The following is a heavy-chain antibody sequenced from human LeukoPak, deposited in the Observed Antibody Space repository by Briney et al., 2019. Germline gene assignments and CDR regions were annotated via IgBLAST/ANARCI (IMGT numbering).Heavy chain of an antibody. CDR2: IYYSGST. D-gene: IGHD3-16*01. V-gene: IGHV4-30-2*01. J-gene: IGHJ6*02. CDR3: VRAWGDYYYYGMDV. CDR1: GGSISSVGYS. Sequence: PSETLSLTCAVSGGSISSVGYSWSWIRQPPGKGLEWIGYIYYSGSTYYNPSLKSRVTISIDRSKNQFSLKLSSVTAADTAVYYCVRAWGDYYYYGMDVWGQGTTVTVSS.